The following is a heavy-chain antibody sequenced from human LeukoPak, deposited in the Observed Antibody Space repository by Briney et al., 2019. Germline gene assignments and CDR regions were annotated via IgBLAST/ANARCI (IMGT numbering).Heavy chain of an antibody. Sequence: SETLSLTCAVYGGSFSGYYWSWIRQPPGKGLEWIGEINHSGSTNYNPSLKSRVTISVDTSKNQFSLKLSSVTAADTAVYYCATRGKFRDYWGQGTLVTVSS. D-gene: IGHD3-10*01. CDR2: INHSGST. J-gene: IGHJ4*02. CDR3: ATRGKFRDY. V-gene: IGHV4-34*01. CDR1: GGSFSGYY.